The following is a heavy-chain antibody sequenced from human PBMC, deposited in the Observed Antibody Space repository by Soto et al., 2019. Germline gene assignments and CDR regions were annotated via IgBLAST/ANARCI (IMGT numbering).Heavy chain of an antibody. CDR1: GYSFTSYW. Sequence: EVQLVQSGAEVKKPGESLKISCKGSGYSFTSYWIGWVRQMPGKGLEWMGIIYPGDSDTRYSPSFQGQVTISADKSISTAYREWGGLNASDTAMYYCAILSRITMVRGVVYYFDYWGEGTLVTVSS. D-gene: IGHD3-10*01. CDR2: IYPGDSDT. J-gene: IGHJ4*02. CDR3: AILSRITMVRGVVYYFDY. V-gene: IGHV5-51*03.